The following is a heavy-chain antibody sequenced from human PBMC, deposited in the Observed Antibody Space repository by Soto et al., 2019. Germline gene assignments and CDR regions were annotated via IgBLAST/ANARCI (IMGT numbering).Heavy chain of an antibody. D-gene: IGHD3-10*01. CDR1: GGSFSGYY. CDR2: INHSGST. CDR3: ARGVFGSGSDY. J-gene: IGHJ4*02. V-gene: IGHV4-34*01. Sequence: SETLSLTCAVYGGSFSGYYWSWIRQPPGKGLEWIGEINHSGSTNYNPSLKSRVTISVDTSKNQFSLKLSSVTAADTAVYYCARGVFGSGSDYWGQGTLVTVSS.